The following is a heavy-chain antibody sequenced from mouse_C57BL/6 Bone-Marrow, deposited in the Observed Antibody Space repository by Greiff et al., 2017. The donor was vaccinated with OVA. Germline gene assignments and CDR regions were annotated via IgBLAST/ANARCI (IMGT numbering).Heavy chain of an antibody. V-gene: IGHV5-12*01. J-gene: IGHJ4*01. CDR1: GFTFSDYY. Sequence: EVQVVESGGGLVQPGGSLKLSCAASGFTFSDYYMYWVRQTPEKRLEWVAYISNGGGSTYYPDTVKGRFTISRDNAKNTLYLQMSRLKSEDTAMYYCARHYEYDDYAMDYWGQGTSVTVSS. D-gene: IGHD2-4*01. CDR2: ISNGGGST. CDR3: ARHYEYDDYAMDY.